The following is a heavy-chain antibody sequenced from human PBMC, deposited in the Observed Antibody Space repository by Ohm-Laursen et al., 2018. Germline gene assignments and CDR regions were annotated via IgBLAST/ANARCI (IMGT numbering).Heavy chain of an antibody. J-gene: IGHJ4*02. V-gene: IGHV3-7*01. CDR1: GFTFSNYW. CDR2: IRQDGSDK. D-gene: IGHD3-9*01. Sequence: SLRLSCAASGFTFSNYWMSWVRQAPGKGLEWVANIRQDGSDKYYVDSVRGRFTISRDNAKNSLYLQMNSLRAEDTAVYYCAREAHYGTGYFLDSRGQGTLVTVSS. CDR3: AREAHYGTGYFLDS.